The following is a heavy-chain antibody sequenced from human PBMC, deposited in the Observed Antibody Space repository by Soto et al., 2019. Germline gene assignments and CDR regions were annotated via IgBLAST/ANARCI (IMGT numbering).Heavy chain of an antibody. CDR1: GYTFTGYY. D-gene: IGHD3-10*01. CDR3: ARENLYGSVGY. V-gene: IGHV1-2*02. CDR2: INPNSGGT. Sequence: GASVKVSCKASGYTFTGYYMNWVRQAPGQGLEWMGWINPNSGGTNYAQKFQGRVTMTRDTSISTAYMELSRLRSDDTALYYCARENLYGSVGYWGQGTLVTVSS. J-gene: IGHJ4*02.